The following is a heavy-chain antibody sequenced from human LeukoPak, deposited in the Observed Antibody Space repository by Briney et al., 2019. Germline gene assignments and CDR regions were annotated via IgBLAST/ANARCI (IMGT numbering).Heavy chain of an antibody. Sequence: PGGSLRLSCAASGFTFPNYWMSWVRQAPGKGLEWVGNIDSRFGTGAVTYAAHVRGRFTISRDDAKNTLYVQMNSLKTEDTAVYYCTTNWSGLGGGQGTLVTVSS. D-gene: IGHD3/OR15-3a*01. CDR3: TTNWSGLG. CDR1: GFTFPNYW. CDR2: IDSRFGTGAV. J-gene: IGHJ4*02. V-gene: IGHV3-15*04.